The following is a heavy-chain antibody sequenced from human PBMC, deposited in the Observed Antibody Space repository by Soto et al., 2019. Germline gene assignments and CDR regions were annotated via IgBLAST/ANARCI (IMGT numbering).Heavy chain of an antibody. D-gene: IGHD2-2*01. CDR2: IYSGGST. Sequence: QLGGSLRLPCAASGFTASSNYMSWVRQAPGRGLEWVSVIYSGGSTYYADSVKGRLTISRDNSKNTLYLQMNSLRAEDTAVYYCARTGYQLLYYFDYWGQGTLVTVSS. CDR3: ARTGYQLLYYFDY. CDR1: GFTASSNY. J-gene: IGHJ4*02. V-gene: IGHV3-66*01.